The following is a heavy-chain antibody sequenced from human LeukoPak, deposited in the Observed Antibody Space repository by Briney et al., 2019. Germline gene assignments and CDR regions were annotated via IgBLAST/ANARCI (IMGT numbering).Heavy chain of an antibody. CDR2: IYYSGST. J-gene: IGHJ4*02. V-gene: IGHV4-39*07. D-gene: IGHD3-10*01. Sequence: SETLSLTCTVSGGSISSSSYYWGWIRQPPGKGLEWIGSIYYSGSTYYNPSLKSRVTISVDTSKNQFSLKLSSVTAADTAVYYCARVGRITMVRGSYYFDYWGQGTLVTVSP. CDR1: GGSISSSSYY. CDR3: ARVGRITMVRGSYYFDY.